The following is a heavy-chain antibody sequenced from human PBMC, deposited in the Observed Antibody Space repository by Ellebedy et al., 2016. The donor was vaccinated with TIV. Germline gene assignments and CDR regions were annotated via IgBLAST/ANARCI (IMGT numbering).Heavy chain of an antibody. CDR1: EFTFKDAW. D-gene: IGHD3-3*01. Sequence: GGSLRLXCVASEFTFKDAWMSWVRQAPGKGLEWVGRIKNKGDGATTDCAAPVKGRFAISREDKKNTLYLQMNNVKTEDTAVYYCTTEFRFLAWGQGTAVTVSS. J-gene: IGHJ5*02. CDR3: TTEFRFLA. V-gene: IGHV3-15*01. CDR2: IKNKGDGATT.